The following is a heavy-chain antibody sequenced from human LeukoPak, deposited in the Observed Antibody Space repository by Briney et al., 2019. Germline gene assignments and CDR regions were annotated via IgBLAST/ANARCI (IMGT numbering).Heavy chain of an antibody. D-gene: IGHD1-1*01. CDR1: GGSISSSSYY. CDR3: ARDGRGPYPPPERYDY. V-gene: IGHV4-39*07. J-gene: IGHJ4*02. Sequence: SETLSLTCTVSGGSISSSSYYWGWIRQPPGKGLEWIGSIYYSGSTYYNPSLKSRVTISVDTSKNQFSLKLSSVTAADTAVYYCARDGRGPYPPPERYDYWGQGTLVTVSS. CDR2: IYYSGST.